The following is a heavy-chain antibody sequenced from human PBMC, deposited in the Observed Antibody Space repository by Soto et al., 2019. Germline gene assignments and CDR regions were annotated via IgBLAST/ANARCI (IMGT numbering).Heavy chain of an antibody. CDR3: SHSISTYSSGWSPFDY. CDR2: IYWNDDK. J-gene: IGHJ4*02. D-gene: IGHD6-19*01. Sequence: SGPTLVNPTQTLTLTCTFSGFSLSTSGVGVGWIRQPPGKALEWPALIYWNDDKRYSTSLKSRLTITKDTSKNQVVLTMTNMDPVDTATYYCSHSISTYSSGWSPFDYWGQGTLGTVSS. CDR1: GFSLSTSGVG. V-gene: IGHV2-5*01.